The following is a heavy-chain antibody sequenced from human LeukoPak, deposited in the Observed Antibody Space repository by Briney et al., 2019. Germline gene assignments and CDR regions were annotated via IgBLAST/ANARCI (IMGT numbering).Heavy chain of an antibody. CDR1: GFTFSSYG. CDR2: ISYDGSNK. J-gene: IGHJ6*02. CDR3: VKDMNTSGYYGMDV. D-gene: IGHD3-16*01. Sequence: GGSLRLSCAASGFTFSSYGMHWVRQAPGKGLEWVAVISYDGSNKYYADSVKGRFTISRDNSKNTLYLQMNSLRAEDTAVYYCVKDMNTSGYYGMDVWGQGTTVTVSS. V-gene: IGHV3-30*18.